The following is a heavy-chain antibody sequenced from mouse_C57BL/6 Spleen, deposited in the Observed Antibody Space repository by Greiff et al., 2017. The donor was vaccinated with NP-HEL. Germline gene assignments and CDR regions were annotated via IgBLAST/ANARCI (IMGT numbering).Heavy chain of an antibody. D-gene: IGHD1-1*01. V-gene: IGHV5-17*01. CDR2: ISSGSSTI. J-gene: IGHJ4*01. Sequence: EVQLVESGGGLVKPGGSLKLSCAASGFTFSDYGMHWVRQAPEKGLEWVAYISSGSSTIYYADTVKGRFTISRDNAKNTMFLQMTSLRSEDTAMYYCARLDYYGSSRYYYAMDYWGQGTSVTVSS. CDR1: GFTFSDYG. CDR3: ARLDYYGSSRYYYAMDY.